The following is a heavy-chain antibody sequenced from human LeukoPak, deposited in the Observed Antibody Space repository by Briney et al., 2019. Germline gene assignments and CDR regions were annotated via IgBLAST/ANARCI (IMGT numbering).Heavy chain of an antibody. D-gene: IGHD6-6*01. CDR2: ISGSGGST. J-gene: IGHJ6*02. CDR1: GFTFSSYS. Sequence: GGSLRLSCAASGFTFSSYSMNWVRQAPGKGLEWVSAISGSGGSTYYADSVKGRFTISRDNSKNTLYLQMNSLRAEDTAVYYCAKAIAAIYYYYGMDVWGQGTTVTVSS. V-gene: IGHV3-23*01. CDR3: AKAIAAIYYYYGMDV.